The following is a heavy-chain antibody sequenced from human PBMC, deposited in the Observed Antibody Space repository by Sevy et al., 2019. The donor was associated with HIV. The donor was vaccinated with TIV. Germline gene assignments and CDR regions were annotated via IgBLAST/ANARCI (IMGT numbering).Heavy chain of an antibody. D-gene: IGHD6-19*01. V-gene: IGHV3-66*02. CDR2: IFSSGST. CDR1: GFTVNDKY. Sequence: GGSLRLSCAISGFTVNDKYIIWVRQAPGKGLEWVSVIFSSGSTYYADSAKGRFTISRDNSKNTVDLQMNSVRAEDTAVYYCVSFFVSYRSGWSYFDYWGQGTLVTVSS. J-gene: IGHJ4*02. CDR3: VSFFVSYRSGWSYFDY.